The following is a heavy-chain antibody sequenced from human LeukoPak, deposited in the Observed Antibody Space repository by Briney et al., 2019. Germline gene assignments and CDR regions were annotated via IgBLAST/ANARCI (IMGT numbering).Heavy chain of an antibody. CDR1: GFTFSDYY. J-gene: IGHJ4*02. V-gene: IGHV3-11*04. CDR2: ISSSGSII. D-gene: IGHD3-22*01. CDR3: ARVGYDSSGRFDY. Sequence: GGSLRLSCAASGFTFSDYYMTWIRQAPGKGLEWVSYISSSGSIIYYADSVKGRFIISRDNAKNSLYLQMNSLRAEDTAVYFCARVGYDSSGRFDYWGQGSLVTVSS.